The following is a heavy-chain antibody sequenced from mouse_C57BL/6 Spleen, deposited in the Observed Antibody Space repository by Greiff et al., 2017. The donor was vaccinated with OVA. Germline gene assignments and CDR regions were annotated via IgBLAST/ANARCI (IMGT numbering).Heavy chain of an antibody. J-gene: IGHJ4*01. V-gene: IGHV1-15*01. Sequence: QVQLQQSGAELVRPGASVTLSCKASGYTFTDYEMHWVQQTPVHGLEWIGAIDPETGGTAYNQKFTGKAILTADKASSTAYFELRSLTSEDYAVYYCTGSGLLRSVYYAMDYWGQGTSVTVSA. CDR1: GYTFTDYE. CDR2: IDPETGGT. D-gene: IGHD1-1*01. CDR3: TGSGLLRSVYYAMDY.